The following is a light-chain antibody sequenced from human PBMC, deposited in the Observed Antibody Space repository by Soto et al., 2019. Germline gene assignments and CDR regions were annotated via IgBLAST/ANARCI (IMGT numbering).Light chain of an antibody. Sequence: EIVMTQSPATLSVSPGEGVTLSCKASQNVYNNLAWYQQRPGQPPRLLIYDASTRATGISARFSGSEYGTEFTLTISSLQSEDFAVYFCQQCRNWPLTFGGGTKVEIK. V-gene: IGKV3-15*01. CDR1: QNVYNN. J-gene: IGKJ4*01. CDR3: QQCRNWPLT. CDR2: DAS.